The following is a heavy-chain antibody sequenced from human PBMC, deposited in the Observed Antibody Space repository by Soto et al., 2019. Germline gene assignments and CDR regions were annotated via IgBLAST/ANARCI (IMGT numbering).Heavy chain of an antibody. V-gene: IGHV3-21*04. CDR1: GFIFSTYT. CDR3: ARDRDYYDSSGYPHNDAFDT. D-gene: IGHD3-22*01. J-gene: IGHJ3*02. Sequence: PGGSLRLSCAASGFIFSTYTMNWVRQAPGKGLEWVSYISSSGSYTTYADSVKGRFTISRDNAKNSLYLQLNSLRAEDTAVYYCARDRDYYDSSGYPHNDAFDTWGQGTMVTVSS. CDR2: ISSSGSYT.